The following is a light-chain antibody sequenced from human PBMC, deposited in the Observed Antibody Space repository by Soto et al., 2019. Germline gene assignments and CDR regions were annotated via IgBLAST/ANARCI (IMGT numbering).Light chain of an antibody. CDR2: DVG. CDR3: SAYTTSIALYV. Sequence: QSALTQPASVSGSPGQSITISCTESSSDVGEYKYVSWYQQHPGTAPRLIIYDVGNRPSGVSNRFPGSKSGSTASLTISGLQAEDEADYYCSAYTTSIALYVFGAGTKVTVL. V-gene: IGLV2-14*03. J-gene: IGLJ1*01. CDR1: SSDVGEYKY.